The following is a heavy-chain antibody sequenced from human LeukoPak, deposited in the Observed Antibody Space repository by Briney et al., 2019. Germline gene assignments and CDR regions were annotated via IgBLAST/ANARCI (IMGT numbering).Heavy chain of an antibody. V-gene: IGHV4-4*07. J-gene: IGHJ3*02. Sequence: SETLSLTCTVSVGSISSYYWSWIRQPAGKGLEWIGRIYNSGSTNYNPSLKSRVTMSVDTSRNQFSLKLSSVTAADTAVYYCASGPTDAFDIWGQGTMVTVSS. CDR2: IYNSGST. CDR3: ASGPTDAFDI. CDR1: VGSISSYY.